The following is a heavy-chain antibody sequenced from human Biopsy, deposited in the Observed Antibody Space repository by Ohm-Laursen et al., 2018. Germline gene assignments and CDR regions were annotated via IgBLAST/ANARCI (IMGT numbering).Heavy chain of an antibody. CDR3: AREQPALSGGGSWFDS. CDR1: GFTFSSYG. D-gene: IGHD6-19*01. Sequence: SLRLSCAAFGFTFSSYGMHWVRQAPGKGLEWAAVIYYDGLNKEYADSVKGRFTISRDNPKNSLYLQMNSLRADDSAVYFCAREQPALSGGGSWFDSWGQGTLVIVSS. J-gene: IGHJ5*01. V-gene: IGHV3-33*01. CDR2: IYYDGLNK.